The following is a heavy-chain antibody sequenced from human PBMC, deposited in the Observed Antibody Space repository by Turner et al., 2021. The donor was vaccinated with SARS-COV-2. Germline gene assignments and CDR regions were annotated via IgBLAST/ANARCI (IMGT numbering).Heavy chain of an antibody. Sequence: QVQLVESGGGLVKPGGSLRLSCAASGFTFSDYFMSWIRQATGKGLEWVSYISSSTIYTNYADSVKGRFTISRDNAKISLYLQMNSLRAEDTAVYYCARPKFPYYYYGMDVWGQGTTVTVSS. J-gene: IGHJ6*02. CDR1: GFTFSDYF. V-gene: IGHV3-11*06. D-gene: IGHD2-21*01. CDR2: ISSSTIYT. CDR3: ARPKFPYYYYGMDV.